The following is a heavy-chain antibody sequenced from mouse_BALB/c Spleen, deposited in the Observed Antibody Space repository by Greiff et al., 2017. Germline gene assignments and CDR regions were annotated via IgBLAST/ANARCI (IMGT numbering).Heavy chain of an antibody. V-gene: IGHV1S26*01. CDR3: ARGGTTGRLAY. CDR2: INPSSGYT. CDR1: GYTFTSYT. J-gene: IGHJ3*01. D-gene: IGHD1-1*01. Sequence: SGAELMKPGASVKMSCKASGYTFTSYTMHWVKQRPGQGLEWIGYINPSSGYTNYNQKFKDKATLTADKSSSTAYMQLSSLTSEDSAVYYCARGGTTGRLAYWGQGTLVTVSA.